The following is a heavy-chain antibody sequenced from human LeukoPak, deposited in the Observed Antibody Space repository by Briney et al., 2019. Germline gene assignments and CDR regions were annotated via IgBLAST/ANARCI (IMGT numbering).Heavy chain of an antibody. CDR2: IYYSGST. Sequence: PSETLSLTCSVPGGSISSYYWSWIRQPPGKGLEWIGYIYYSGSTNYNPSLKSRVTISVDTSKNQFSLKLSSVTAADTAVYYCASFIAVAGTAYFQHWGQGTLVTVSS. CDR3: ASFIAVAGTAYFQH. D-gene: IGHD6-19*01. CDR1: GGSISSYY. V-gene: IGHV4-59*01. J-gene: IGHJ1*01.